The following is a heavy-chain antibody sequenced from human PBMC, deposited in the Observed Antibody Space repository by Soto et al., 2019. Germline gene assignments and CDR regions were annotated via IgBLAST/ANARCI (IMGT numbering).Heavy chain of an antibody. J-gene: IGHJ5*02. D-gene: IGHD1-1*01. V-gene: IGHV4-34*01. CDR2: INHSGST. CDR1: GGSFSCYY. Sequence: PSATLSLTCAVYGGSFSCYYWSWIRPPPGKGLEWIGEINHSGSTNYNPSLKSRVTISVDTSKNQFPLKLSSVTAADTAVYYCARVPTGTGNWFDPWGQGTQVNVSS. CDR3: ARVPTGTGNWFDP.